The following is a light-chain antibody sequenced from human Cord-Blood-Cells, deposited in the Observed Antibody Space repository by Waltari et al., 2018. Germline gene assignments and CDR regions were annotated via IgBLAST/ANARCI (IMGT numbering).Light chain of an antibody. CDR3: QQSYSTPPLT. CDR2: AAS. V-gene: IGKV1-39*01. Sequence: DIQMTQSPSSLSASVGDRVTITCRASQSMSIYLNWYQQKPGKAPNLLIYAASSLQSGVPSRFRGSGSGTDFTLTIISLQPEDFATYYCQQSYSTPPLTFGGGTKVEIK. CDR1: QSMSIY. J-gene: IGKJ4*01.